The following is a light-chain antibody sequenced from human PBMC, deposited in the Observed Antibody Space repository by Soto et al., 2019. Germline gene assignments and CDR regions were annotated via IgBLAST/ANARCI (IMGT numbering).Light chain of an antibody. CDR2: GAS. V-gene: IGKV3-20*01. CDR1: QTIRSNY. J-gene: IGKJ1*01. Sequence: ETVLTQSPGTLSLSPGERATLSCRASQTIRSNYLAWYRQTPGQAPRLLIYGASNRATGIADRFSGSGSGTDFTLTITRVDPEDSAVYYCQQYGASPETFGQGTKVQIK. CDR3: QQYGASPET.